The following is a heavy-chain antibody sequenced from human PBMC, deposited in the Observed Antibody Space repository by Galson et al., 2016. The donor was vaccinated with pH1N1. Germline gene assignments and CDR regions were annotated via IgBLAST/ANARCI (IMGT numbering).Heavy chain of an antibody. D-gene: IGHD1/OR15-1a*01. V-gene: IGHV3-30*03. J-gene: IGHJ3*01. CDR1: GFIFSQYG. Sequence: SLRLSCAASGFIFSQYGMHWVRQAPGKGLEWVAFISYDGTYKYHGDSVKGRFTISRDNSKNTVHLQMNSLSADDTAVYYCARAPPTFNNRGWAFDVWGQGTMVSVSS. CDR2: ISYDGTYK. CDR3: ARAPPTFNNRGWAFDV.